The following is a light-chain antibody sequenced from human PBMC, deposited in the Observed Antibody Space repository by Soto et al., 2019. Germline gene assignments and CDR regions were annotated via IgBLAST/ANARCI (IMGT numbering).Light chain of an antibody. V-gene: IGLV2-11*01. Sequence: QSALTQPRSVSGSPGQSVTISCTGTSSDVGGYNYVSWYQQHPGKAPKLMIYDVYNRPSGVPDRFSGSKSGNTASLTISGLQAEDEADYYCCSYAGSYTVIFGGGTKLTVL. J-gene: IGLJ2*01. CDR2: DVY. CDR1: SSDVGGYNY. CDR3: CSYAGSYTVI.